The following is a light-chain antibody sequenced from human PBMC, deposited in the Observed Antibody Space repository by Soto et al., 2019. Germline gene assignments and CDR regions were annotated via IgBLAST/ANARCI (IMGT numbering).Light chain of an antibody. CDR1: QSLLHSNGYNF. V-gene: IGKV2-28*01. CDR3: MQALQTPWT. J-gene: IGKJ1*01. CDR2: LGS. Sequence: IVVTQSPLSLPVTPGGPASISCRSSQSLLHSNGYNFLDWYLQKPGQSPQLLIYLGSNRASGVPDRFSGSGSGTDFTLKISRVEAEDVGVYYCMQALQTPWTFGQGTKVDIK.